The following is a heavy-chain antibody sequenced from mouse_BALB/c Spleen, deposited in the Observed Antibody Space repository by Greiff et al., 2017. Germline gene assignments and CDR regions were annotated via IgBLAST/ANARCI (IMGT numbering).Heavy chain of an antibody. CDR2: ISYSGST. Sequence: ESGPGLVKPSQSLSLTCTVTGYSITSDYAWNWIRQFPGNKLEWMGYISYSGSTSYNPSLKSRISITRDTSKNQFFLQLNSVTTEDTATYYCATYGSSLYYYAMDYWGQGTSVTVSS. V-gene: IGHV3-2*02. CDR1: GYSITSDYA. CDR3: ATYGSSLYYYAMDY. D-gene: IGHD1-1*01. J-gene: IGHJ4*01.